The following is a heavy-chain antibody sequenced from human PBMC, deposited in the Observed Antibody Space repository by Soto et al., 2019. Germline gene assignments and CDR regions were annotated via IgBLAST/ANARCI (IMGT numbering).Heavy chain of an antibody. CDR1: GGSISSSSYY. CDR3: ARRLYYDSSGFDGGGMDV. D-gene: IGHD3-22*01. V-gene: IGHV4-39*01. J-gene: IGHJ6*02. CDR2: IYYSGST. Sequence: QLQLQESGPGLVKPSETLSLTCTVSGGSISSSSYYWGWIRQPPGKGLEWIGSIYYSGSTYYNPSPYRRLTISVDTSKTQFSLKLRSVTAADTAVYYCARRLYYDSSGFDGGGMDVWGQGTTVTVSS.